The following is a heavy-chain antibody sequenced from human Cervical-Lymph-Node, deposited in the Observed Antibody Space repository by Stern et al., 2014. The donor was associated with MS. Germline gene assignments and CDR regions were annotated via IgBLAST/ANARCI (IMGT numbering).Heavy chain of an antibody. J-gene: IGHJ4*02. CDR2: IYHTGGT. CDR3: ARRVTLSGFDY. V-gene: IGHV4-31*03. Sequence: QQESGPGLVKPSQTLSLTCIVSGDSISSGGHYWSWIRQHPGKGLEWIGYIYHTGGTYFNPSLASRAAMSVDVSKNQFSLKLSSISAADTAVYYCARRVTLSGFDYWGQGTPVTVSS. CDR1: GDSISSGGHY. D-gene: IGHD3-16*02.